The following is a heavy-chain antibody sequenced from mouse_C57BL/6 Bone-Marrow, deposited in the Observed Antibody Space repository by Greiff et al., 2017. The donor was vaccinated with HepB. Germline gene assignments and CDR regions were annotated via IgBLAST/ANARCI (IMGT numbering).Heavy chain of an antibody. D-gene: IGHD2-4*01. J-gene: IGHJ3*01. CDR3: ARGVYYDYGGWFAY. V-gene: IGHV1-81*01. CDR1: GYTFTSYG. Sequence: QVQLQQSGAELARPGASVKLSCKASGYTFTSYGISWVKQRTGQGLEWIGEIYPRSGNTYYNEKFKGKATLTADKSSSTAYMELRSLTSEDSAVYFCARGVYYDYGGWFAYWGQGTLVTVSA. CDR2: IYPRSGNT.